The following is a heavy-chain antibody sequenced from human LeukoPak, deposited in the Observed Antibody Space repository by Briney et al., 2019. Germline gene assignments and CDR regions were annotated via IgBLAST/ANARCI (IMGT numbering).Heavy chain of an antibody. Sequence: SKTLSLTCAVSGYSISSGYYWGWIRQPPGKGLEWIGSIYHSGSTYYNPSLKSRVTISVDTSKNQFSLKLSSVTAADTAVYYCARVFTGAFDYWGQGTLSPSPQ. CDR3: ARVFTGAFDY. D-gene: IGHD3-22*01. V-gene: IGHV4-38-2*01. CDR2: IYHSGST. CDR1: GYSISSGYY. J-gene: IGHJ4*02.